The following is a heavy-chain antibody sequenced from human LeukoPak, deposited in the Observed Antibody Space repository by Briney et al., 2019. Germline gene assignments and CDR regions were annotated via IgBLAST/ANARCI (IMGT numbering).Heavy chain of an antibody. CDR3: ARRNWGVAGLLFDY. Sequence: PSETLSLTCAVYGGSFSDYYWSWIRQPPGKGLEWIGYIYYSGSTNYNPSLKSRVTISVDTSKNQFSLKLSSVTAADTAVYYCARRNWGVAGLLFDYWGQGTLVTVSS. D-gene: IGHD6-19*01. V-gene: IGHV4-59*08. CDR1: GGSFSDYY. CDR2: IYYSGST. J-gene: IGHJ4*02.